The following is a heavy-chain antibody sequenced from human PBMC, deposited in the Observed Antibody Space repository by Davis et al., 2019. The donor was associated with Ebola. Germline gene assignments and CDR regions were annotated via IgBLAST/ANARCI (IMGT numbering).Heavy chain of an antibody. CDR2: IKGNGEE. CDR3: ARGGGRLSDY. J-gene: IGHJ4*02. V-gene: IGHV3-7*01. D-gene: IGHD3-16*01. Sequence: PGGSLRLSCAASGFTFSSYWMSWVRQAPGKGLEWVAFIKGNGEENYVDSVKGRLTISRDNVKNSLYLQMDSLRAEDTAVYYCARGGGRLSDYWGQGTLVTVSS. CDR1: GFTFSSYW.